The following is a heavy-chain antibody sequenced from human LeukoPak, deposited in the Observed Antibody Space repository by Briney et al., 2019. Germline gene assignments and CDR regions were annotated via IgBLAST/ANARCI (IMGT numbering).Heavy chain of an antibody. Sequence: GGSLRLSCAASGFTFSSYSMNWVRQAPGKGLEWVSSISSSSSYIYYADSVKGRFTISRDNAKNSLYLQMNSLRAEDTAVYCCAGTDGYNYQRSYWGQGTLVTVYS. CDR3: AGTDGYNYQRSY. J-gene: IGHJ4*02. D-gene: IGHD5-24*01. CDR1: GFTFSSYS. V-gene: IGHV3-21*01. CDR2: ISSSSSYI.